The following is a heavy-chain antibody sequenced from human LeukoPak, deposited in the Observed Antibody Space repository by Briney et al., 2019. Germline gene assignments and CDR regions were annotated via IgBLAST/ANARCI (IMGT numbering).Heavy chain of an antibody. V-gene: IGHV1-2*02. D-gene: IGHD3-10*01. CDR1: GYTFTGYY. CDR3: ARGVGHMVRGVIINTSNWFDP. J-gene: IGHJ5*02. CDR2: INPNSGGT. Sequence: ASVKVSCKASGYTFTGYYMHWVRQAPGQGLEWMGWINPNSGGTNYAQKFQGRVTMTRDTSISTDYMELSRLRSDDTAVYYCARGVGHMVRGVIINTSNWFDPWGQGTLVTVSS.